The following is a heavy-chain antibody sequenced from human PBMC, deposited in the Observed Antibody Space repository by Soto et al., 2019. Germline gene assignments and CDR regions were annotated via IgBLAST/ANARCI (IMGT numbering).Heavy chain of an antibody. J-gene: IGHJ3*01. CDR3: SIGSWSAETFDV. CDR1: GDTFNTYT. D-gene: IGHD2-2*01. CDR2: IIPMLPVT. Sequence: QVDLIQSGAEVKKPGSSVKVSCKAAGDTFNTYTLFWVRQAPGHGLEWMGRIIPMLPVTNSAQKFQGRLTLTAHKSTGTAFMELTSLTSDDTAVYYCSIGSWSAETFDVWGQGTMVTVSS. V-gene: IGHV1-69*02.